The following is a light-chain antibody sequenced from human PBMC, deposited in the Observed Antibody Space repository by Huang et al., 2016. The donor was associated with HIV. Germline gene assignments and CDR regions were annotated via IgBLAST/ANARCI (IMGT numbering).Light chain of an antibody. J-gene: IGKJ5*01. CDR1: QRVSSSY. Sequence: EIVLTQSPGTLSLSPGERATLAGRASQRVSSSYLAWYQQKPGQAPRLLIYDASNRATGIPDRFSGSGSGTDFTLTFSRLEPEDFALYYCQQYGSSLISFGQGTRLEIK. V-gene: IGKV3-20*01. CDR2: DAS. CDR3: QQYGSSLIS.